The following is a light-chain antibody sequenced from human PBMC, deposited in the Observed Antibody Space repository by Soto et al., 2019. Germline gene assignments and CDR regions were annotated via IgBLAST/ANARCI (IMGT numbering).Light chain of an antibody. V-gene: IGLV1-44*01. CDR1: SSNIGSNP. CDR3: AAWDDSLNGVV. Sequence: QPVLTQPPSASGTPGQRVTISCSGSSSNIGSNPVNWYQQLPGTAPKLLIYSTNQRPSGVPDRFSGSKSGTSASLAISGLQSEDEADYYCAAWDDSLNGVVFGGGTKVTVL. J-gene: IGLJ2*01. CDR2: STN.